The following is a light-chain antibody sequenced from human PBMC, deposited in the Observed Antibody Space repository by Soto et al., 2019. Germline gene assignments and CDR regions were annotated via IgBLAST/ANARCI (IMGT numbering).Light chain of an antibody. Sequence: QSALTQPRSVSGSPGQSVAISCTGTTSDVGGYNYVSWYQQHPSKAPKLMIYDVTKRPSGVPDRFSGSKSGNTASLTISGLQAEDEADYYCSSYTSSSIVFGGGTKVTVL. CDR1: TSDVGGYNY. CDR2: DVT. V-gene: IGLV2-11*01. CDR3: SSYTSSSIV. J-gene: IGLJ2*01.